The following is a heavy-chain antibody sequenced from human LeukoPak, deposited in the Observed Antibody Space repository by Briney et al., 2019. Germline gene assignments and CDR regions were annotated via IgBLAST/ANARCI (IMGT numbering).Heavy chain of an antibody. CDR1: GYTFSNYG. CDR3: ARVAVAGRASRDS. J-gene: IGHJ4*02. D-gene: IGHD6-19*01. CDR2: ISAYNGNT. Sequence: ASVKVSCKASGYTFSNYGISWVRQAPGQGLEWKGWISAYNGNTKSAQNLQGRVTMTTDTSTSTAYVELRSLRSDDTAVYYCARVAVAGRASRDSWGQGTLVTVSS. V-gene: IGHV1-18*04.